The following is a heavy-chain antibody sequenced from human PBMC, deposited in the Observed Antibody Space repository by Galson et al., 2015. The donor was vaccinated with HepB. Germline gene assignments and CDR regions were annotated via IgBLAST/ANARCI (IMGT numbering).Heavy chain of an antibody. V-gene: IGHV4-39*07. CDR1: GGSISSSSYY. CDR2: IYYSGST. Sequence: ETLSLTCTVSGGSISSSSYYWGWIRQPPGKGLEWIGSIYYSGSTYYNPSLKSRVTISVDTSRNQFSLKLSSVTAADTAVYYCARLEQWLVYAFDIWGQGTMVTVSS. D-gene: IGHD6-19*01. J-gene: IGHJ3*02. CDR3: ARLEQWLVYAFDI.